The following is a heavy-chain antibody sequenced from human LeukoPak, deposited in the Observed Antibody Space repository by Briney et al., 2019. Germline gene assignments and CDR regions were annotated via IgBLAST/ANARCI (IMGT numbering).Heavy chain of an antibody. J-gene: IGHJ4*02. CDR2: IYYSGST. CDR3: ARAANYRVDY. Sequence: SETLSLTCTVSGGAISSGDYYWSWIRQPPGKGLEWIGYIYYSGSTYYNPSLKSRVTISVDTSKNQFSLKLSSVTAADTAVYYCARAANYRVDYWGQGTLVTVSS. D-gene: IGHD4-11*01. CDR1: GGAISSGDYY. V-gene: IGHV4-30-4*01.